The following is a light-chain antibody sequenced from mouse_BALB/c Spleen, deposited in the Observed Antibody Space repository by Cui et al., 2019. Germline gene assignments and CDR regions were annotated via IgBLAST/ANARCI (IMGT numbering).Light chain of an antibody. CDR1: SSVSY. CDR2: STS. V-gene: IGKV4-57*01. J-gene: IGKJ5*01. CDR3: QQRSSYPPT. Sequence: QIVLTQSPAIMSVSPGEKVTITCSASSSVSYMHWFQQKPGTSPKLWIYSTSNLASGVPARFSGSGSGTSYSLTISRMEAEDAATYYCQQRSSYPPTFGAGTKLELK.